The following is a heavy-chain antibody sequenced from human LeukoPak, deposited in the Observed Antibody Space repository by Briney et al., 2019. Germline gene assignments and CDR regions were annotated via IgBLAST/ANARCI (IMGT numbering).Heavy chain of an antibody. D-gene: IGHD3-16*02. CDR2: IYYSGST. V-gene: IGHV4-39*01. Sequence: SETLSLTCSVSGASISSGSNYWGWIRQPPGKGLEWIGSIYYSGSTYYNPSLKSRVTISVDTSKNQFSLKLSSVTAADTAVYYCARALQVSSAWFDPWGQGTLVTVSS. CDR1: GASISSGSNY. CDR3: ARALQVSSAWFDP. J-gene: IGHJ5*02.